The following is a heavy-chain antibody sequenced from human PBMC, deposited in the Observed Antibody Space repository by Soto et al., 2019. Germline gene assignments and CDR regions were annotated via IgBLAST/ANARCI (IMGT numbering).Heavy chain of an antibody. CDR2: INSDGSST. Sequence: GWSLRLSCAASGFTFSSYWMHLVRQAPGKGLVWVSRINSDGSSTSYADSVKGRFTISRDNAKNTLYLQMNSLSAEDTAVYYCARARFGEFDEYWGEGTLVTVSS. V-gene: IGHV3-74*01. CDR1: GFTFSSYW. CDR3: ARARFGEFDEY. D-gene: IGHD3-10*01. J-gene: IGHJ4*02.